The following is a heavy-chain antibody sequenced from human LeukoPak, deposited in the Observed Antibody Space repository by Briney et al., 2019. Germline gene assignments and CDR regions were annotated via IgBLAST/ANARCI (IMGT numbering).Heavy chain of an antibody. CDR3: ASEYSSSSGYYYYYGMDV. CDR1: GYTFTSYA. CDR2: SNAGNGNT. D-gene: IGHD6-6*01. J-gene: IGHJ6*02. Sequence: ASVKVSCKASGYTFTSYAMHWVRQAPGQRLEWMGWSNAGNGNTKYSQKFQGRVTITRDTSASTAYMELSSLRSEDTAVYYCASEYSSSSGYYYYYGMDVWGQGTTVTVSS. V-gene: IGHV1-3*01.